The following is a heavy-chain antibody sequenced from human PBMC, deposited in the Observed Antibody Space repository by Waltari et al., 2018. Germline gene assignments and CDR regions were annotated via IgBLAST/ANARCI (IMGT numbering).Heavy chain of an antibody. J-gene: IGHJ5*02. CDR1: GGSISSYY. CDR2: TYTSGST. CDR3: ARDSGYDFWSGYWPGWFDP. D-gene: IGHD3-3*01. Sequence: QVQLQESGPGLVTPSETLSLTCTVSGGSISSYYRSWIRQPARKGLEWIGSTYTSGSTNYNPSLKSRVTMSVDTSKNQFSLKLSSVTAADTAVYYCARDSGYDFWSGYWPGWFDPWGQGTLVTVSS. V-gene: IGHV4-4*07.